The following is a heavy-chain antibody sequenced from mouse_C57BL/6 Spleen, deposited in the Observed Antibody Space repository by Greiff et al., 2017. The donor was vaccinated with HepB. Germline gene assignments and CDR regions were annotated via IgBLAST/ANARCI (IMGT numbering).Heavy chain of an antibody. CDR2: INPNNGGT. J-gene: IGHJ2*01. CDR3: AREWLYYGSSYCDY. Sequence: EVQLQQSGPELVKPGASVKMSCKASGYTFTDYNMHWVKQSHGKSLEWIGYINPNNGGTSYNQKFKGKATLTVNKYSSTAYMELRSLTSEDSAVYYCAREWLYYGSSYCDYWGQGTTLTVAS. CDR1: GYTFTDYN. D-gene: IGHD1-1*01. V-gene: IGHV1-22*01.